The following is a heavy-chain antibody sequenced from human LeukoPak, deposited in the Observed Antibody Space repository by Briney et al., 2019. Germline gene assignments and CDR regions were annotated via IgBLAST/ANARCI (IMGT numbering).Heavy chain of an antibody. Sequence: GGSLRLSCAASGFSFSSYGMSWVRQAPGKGLEWVSGISGSSGGTYYADSVKGRFTIPRDNSKNTLYLQINSLRAEDTAVYYCAKQGHYYDSTGYFDYWGQGTLVTVSS. D-gene: IGHD3-22*01. V-gene: IGHV3-23*01. CDR2: ISGSSGGT. J-gene: IGHJ4*02. CDR1: GFSFSSYG. CDR3: AKQGHYYDSTGYFDY.